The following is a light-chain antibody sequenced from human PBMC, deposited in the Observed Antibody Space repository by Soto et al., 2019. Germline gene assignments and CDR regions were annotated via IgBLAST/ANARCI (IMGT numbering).Light chain of an antibody. J-gene: IGKJ1*01. Sequence: EIGLTQSPGTLSLSPGERATLSCRASQSVSRNFLAWYQQRPGQAPRLLIYGASNRATGVPDRFSGSGSGTDFTLTISRLEPEDFAVYYCQQYGSSPRTFGQGTKVDIK. CDR1: QSVSRNF. CDR2: GAS. CDR3: QQYGSSPRT. V-gene: IGKV3-20*01.